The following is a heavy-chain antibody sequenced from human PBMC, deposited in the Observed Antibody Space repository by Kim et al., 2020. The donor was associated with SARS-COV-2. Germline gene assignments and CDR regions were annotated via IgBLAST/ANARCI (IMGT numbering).Heavy chain of an antibody. CDR3: ARDIYYDSSGLIDY. V-gene: IGHV3-21*01. CDR1: GFTFSSYS. CDR2: ISSSSYI. D-gene: IGHD3-22*01. Sequence: GGSLRLSCAASGFTFSSYSMNWVRQAPGKGLEWVSSISSSSYIYYADSVKGRFTISRDNAKKSLYLQMNSLRAEDTAVYYCARDIYYDSSGLIDYWGQGTLVTVSS. J-gene: IGHJ4*02.